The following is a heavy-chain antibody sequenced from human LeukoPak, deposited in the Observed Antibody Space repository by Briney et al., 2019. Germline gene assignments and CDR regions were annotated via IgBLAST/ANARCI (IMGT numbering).Heavy chain of an antibody. CDR2: ISWNSGSI. D-gene: IGHD2-2*01. CDR1: GFTFDDYA. Sequence: GRSLRLSCAASGFTFDDYAMHWVRQAPGKGLEWVSGISWNSGSIGYADSVKGRFTISRDNAKNSLYLQMNSLRAEDTAVYYCARDRCSSTSCSRLFDPWGQGTLVTVSS. J-gene: IGHJ5*02. V-gene: IGHV3-9*01. CDR3: ARDRCSSTSCSRLFDP.